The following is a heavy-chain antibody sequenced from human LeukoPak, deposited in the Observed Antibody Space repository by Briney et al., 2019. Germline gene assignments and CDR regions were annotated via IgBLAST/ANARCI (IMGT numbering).Heavy chain of an antibody. CDR2: IYHSGST. CDR1: GDSISSGDYY. Sequence: SETLSLTCTVSGDSISSGDYYWSWIRQPPGKGLEWIGSIYHSGSTYYNPSLKSRVTISVDTSKNQFSLKLSSVTAADTAVYYCARDLRAGFDPWGQGTLVTVSS. J-gene: IGHJ5*02. CDR3: ARDLRAGFDP. D-gene: IGHD1-26*01. V-gene: IGHV4-38-2*02.